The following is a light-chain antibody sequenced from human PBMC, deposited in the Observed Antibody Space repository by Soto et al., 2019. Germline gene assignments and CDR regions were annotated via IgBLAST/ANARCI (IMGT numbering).Light chain of an antibody. CDR1: QSVLYSSNNKNY. V-gene: IGKV4-1*01. J-gene: IGKJ2*01. CDR3: QQYYSTPT. Sequence: DIVMTQSPDYLAVSLGERATINCKYSQSVLYSSNNKNYLAWYQHKPGQPPKLLIYWASTRESGVPDRFSGSGSWTDFTLTIINLQAEDVAVYYCQQYYSTPTFGQGTKLEIK. CDR2: WAS.